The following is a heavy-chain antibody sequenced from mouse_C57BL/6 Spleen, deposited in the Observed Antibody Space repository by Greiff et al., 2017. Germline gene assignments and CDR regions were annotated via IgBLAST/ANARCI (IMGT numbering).Heavy chain of an antibody. CDR2: IDPSDSET. D-gene: IGHD2-4*01. J-gene: IGHJ3*01. CDR1: GYTFTSYW. V-gene: IGHV1-52*01. Sequence: QVQLQQPGAELVRPGSSVKLSCKASGYTFTSYWMHWVKQRPIQGLEWIGNIDPSDSETHYNQKFKDKATLTVDKSSSTAYMQLSSLTSEDSAVYYCARSYYDYGGFAYWGQGTLVTVSA. CDR3: ARSYYDYGGFAY.